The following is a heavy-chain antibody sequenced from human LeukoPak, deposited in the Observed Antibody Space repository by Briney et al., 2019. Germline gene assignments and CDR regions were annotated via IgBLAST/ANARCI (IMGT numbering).Heavy chain of an antibody. Sequence: VGSLRLSCAASGFTFSDYYMSWIRQAPGKGLEWVSNISSSGSTIYYADSVKGRFTISRDNAKNSLYLQMNSLRAEDTAVYYCARYPRSGWDGFDYWGQGTLVTVSS. J-gene: IGHJ4*02. CDR1: GFTFSDYY. CDR2: ISSSGSTI. CDR3: ARYPRSGWDGFDY. D-gene: IGHD6-19*01. V-gene: IGHV3-11*01.